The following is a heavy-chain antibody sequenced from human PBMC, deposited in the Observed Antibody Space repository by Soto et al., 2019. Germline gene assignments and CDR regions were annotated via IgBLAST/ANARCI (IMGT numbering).Heavy chain of an antibody. CDR2: IVVGSGNT. CDR3: ARVRSYYYYYGMDV. Sequence: SVKVSCKASGFTFTSSAVQWVRQARGQRLEWIGWIVVGSGNTNYAQKFQERVTITRDTSASTAYMELSSLRSEDTAVYYCARVRSYYYYYGMDVWGQGTTVTLSS. CDR1: GFTFTSSA. D-gene: IGHD4-17*01. V-gene: IGHV1-58*01. J-gene: IGHJ6*02.